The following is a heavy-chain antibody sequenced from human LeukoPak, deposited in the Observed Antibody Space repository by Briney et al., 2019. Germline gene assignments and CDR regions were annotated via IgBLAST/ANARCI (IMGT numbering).Heavy chain of an antibody. Sequence: PSETLFLTCTVSGGSISSYYWSWIRQPAGKGLEWIGRIYTSGSTNYNPSLKSRVTMSVDTSKNQFSLKLSSVTAADTAVYYCARDAPSDYDILTGYGEFDYWGQGTLVTVSS. CDR2: IYTSGST. CDR1: GGSISSYY. J-gene: IGHJ4*02. CDR3: ARDAPSDYDILTGYGEFDY. D-gene: IGHD3-9*01. V-gene: IGHV4-4*07.